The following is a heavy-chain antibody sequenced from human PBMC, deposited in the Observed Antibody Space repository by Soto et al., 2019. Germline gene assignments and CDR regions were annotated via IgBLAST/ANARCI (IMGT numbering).Heavy chain of an antibody. CDR1: GGSISSGGYY. V-gene: IGHV4-31*03. Sequence: PSETLSLTCTVSGGSISSGGYYWSWIRQHPGKGLEWIGYIYYSGSTYYNPSLKSRVTISVDTSKNQFSLKLSSVTAADTAVYYCARTVRGDAFDIWGQGTMVTVSS. CDR2: IYYSGST. J-gene: IGHJ3*02. CDR3: ARTVRGDAFDI.